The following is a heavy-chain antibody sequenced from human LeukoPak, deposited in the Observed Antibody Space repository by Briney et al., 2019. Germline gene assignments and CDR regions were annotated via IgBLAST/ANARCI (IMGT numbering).Heavy chain of an antibody. Sequence: GGSLRLSCAASGFTFSSYAMGWVRQAPGKGLEWVSAFSGSGGSTYYADSVKGRFTISRDNSKNTLYLQMNNLRAEDTAVYYCATSGLSRFGFWGQGTLVTVSS. CDR3: ATSGLSRFGF. J-gene: IGHJ4*02. V-gene: IGHV3-23*01. CDR1: GFTFSSYA. CDR2: FSGSGGST. D-gene: IGHD2/OR15-2a*01.